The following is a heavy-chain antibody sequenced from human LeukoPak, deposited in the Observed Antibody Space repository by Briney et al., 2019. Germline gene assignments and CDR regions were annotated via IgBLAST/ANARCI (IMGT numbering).Heavy chain of an antibody. CDR2: ISVFNNANT. V-gene: IGHV1-18*01. Sequence: ASVKVSCKASGYTFSSYGINWVRQAPGQGLEWMGWISVFNNANTRYAQNFQGRVTLTTDTSTTTAYMELRSLRSDDTAVYYCASPDTSCYTNCAFDIWGQGTMVTVSS. D-gene: IGHD2-2*02. CDR3: ASPDTSCYTNCAFDI. J-gene: IGHJ3*02. CDR1: GYTFSSYG.